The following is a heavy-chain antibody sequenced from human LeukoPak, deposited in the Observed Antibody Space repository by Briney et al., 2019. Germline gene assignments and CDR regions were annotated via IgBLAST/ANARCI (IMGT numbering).Heavy chain of an antibody. Sequence: PSETLSLTCTVSGGSISSYYWSWIRQPPGKGLEWIGYIYYSGSTNYNPSLKSRVTISVDTSKNQFSLKLSSVTAADTAVYYCARDGTVGAFDIWGQGTMVTVSS. CDR1: GGSISSYY. D-gene: IGHD4-23*01. J-gene: IGHJ3*02. CDR2: IYYSGST. CDR3: ARDGTVGAFDI. V-gene: IGHV4-59*01.